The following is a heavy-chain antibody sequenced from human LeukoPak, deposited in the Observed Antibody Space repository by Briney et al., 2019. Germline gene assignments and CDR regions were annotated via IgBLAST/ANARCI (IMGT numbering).Heavy chain of an antibody. CDR3: ARLFGRGVHHFDY. Sequence: GGSLRLSCAASGFTFSSYSMNWVRQAPGKGLEWVSSISSSSSYIYYADSVKGRFTISRDNAKNSLYLQMNSLRAEDTAVYYCARLFGRGVHHFDYWGQGTLVTVSS. CDR1: GFTFSSYS. V-gene: IGHV3-21*01. J-gene: IGHJ4*02. CDR2: ISSSSSYI. D-gene: IGHD3-10*01.